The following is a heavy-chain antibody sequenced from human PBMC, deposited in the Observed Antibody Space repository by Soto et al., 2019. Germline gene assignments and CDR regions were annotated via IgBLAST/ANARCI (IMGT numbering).Heavy chain of an antibody. CDR3: ARGGPSVGLPIASDNWLDP. Sequence: SLRLSCAASGFTFSSYWMSWVRQAPGKGLEWVANIKQDGSEKYYVDSVKGRFTISRDNAKNSLYLQMNSLRAEDTAVYYCARGGPSVGLPIASDNWLDPRAQRPLETLSS. V-gene: IGHV3-7*01. J-gene: IGHJ5*02. CDR1: GFTFSSYW. CDR2: IKQDGSEK. D-gene: IGHD2-2*01.